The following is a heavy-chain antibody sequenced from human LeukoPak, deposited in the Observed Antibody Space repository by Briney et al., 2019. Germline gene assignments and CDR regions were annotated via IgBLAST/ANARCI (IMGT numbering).Heavy chain of an antibody. J-gene: IGHJ6*03. V-gene: IGHV3-11*01. CDR2: ISRSGSTI. CDR3: ARYPAEYYYDSSGYHYYYYYYYMDV. Sequence: PGGSLRLSCAASGFTFSDYYMSWIRQAPGKGREWVSYISRSGSTIYYADSVKGRFTISRDNAKNSLYLQMNSLRAEDTAVYYCARYPAEYYYDSSGYHYYYYYYYMDVWGKGTTVTISS. CDR1: GFTFSDYY. D-gene: IGHD3-22*01.